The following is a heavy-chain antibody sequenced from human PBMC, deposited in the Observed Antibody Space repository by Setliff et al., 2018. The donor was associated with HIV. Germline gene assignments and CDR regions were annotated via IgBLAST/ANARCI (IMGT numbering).Heavy chain of an antibody. D-gene: IGHD5-18*01. Sequence: GGSLRLSCAASGFTFSSYSMNWVRQAPGKGLEWVSYISSGGSTYYADSAKGRFIISRDNSQNTLYLQMNSLRADDTAIYYCAKGFRPVDTALVSGPTYWGQGIRVTVSS. V-gene: IGHV3-23*01. CDR2: ISSGGST. CDR1: GFTFSSYS. CDR3: AKGFRPVDTALVSGPTY. J-gene: IGHJ4*02.